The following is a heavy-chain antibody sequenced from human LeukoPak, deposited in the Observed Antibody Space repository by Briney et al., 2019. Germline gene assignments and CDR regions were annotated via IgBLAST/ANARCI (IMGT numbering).Heavy chain of an antibody. Sequence: KASETLSLTCTVSGGSISSYYWSWIRQPPGKGLEWIGYIYYSGSTNYNPSLKSRVTISVDTSKNQFSLKLSSVTAADTAVYYCARGDSYGEQSVFDYWGQGTLVTVSS. V-gene: IGHV4-59*01. J-gene: IGHJ4*02. CDR2: IYYSGST. D-gene: IGHD5-18*01. CDR3: ARGDSYGEQSVFDY. CDR1: GGSISSYY.